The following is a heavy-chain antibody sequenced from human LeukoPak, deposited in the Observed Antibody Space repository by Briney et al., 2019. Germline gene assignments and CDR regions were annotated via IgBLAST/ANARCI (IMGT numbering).Heavy chain of an antibody. CDR3: ARDRYYYDSSGYYTYYGMDV. CDR1: GFTFSSYA. CDR2: ISYDGSNK. J-gene: IGHJ6*02. V-gene: IGHV3-30-3*01. Sequence: GGSLRLSCAASGFTFSSYAMHWVPQAPGKGLEWVAVISYDGSNKYYADSVKGRFTISRYNSKNTLYLQMNSLRAEDTAVYYCARDRYYYDSSGYYTYYGMDVWGQGTTVTVSS. D-gene: IGHD3-22*01.